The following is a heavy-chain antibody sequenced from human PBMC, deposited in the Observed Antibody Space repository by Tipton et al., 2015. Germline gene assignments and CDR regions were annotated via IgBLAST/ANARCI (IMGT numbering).Heavy chain of an antibody. CDR1: GYSIGGAFH. V-gene: IGHV4-38-2*01. CDR2: ISQSGNT. D-gene: IGHD4-23*01. Sequence: TLSLTCAVSGYSIGGAFHRGLNRQPPGKGLEWIGRISQSGNTYYKPSLKTRVTISIDTSKTQFSLEMRSVTATDTAVYYCARARGRHGGLFDSWGQGTLVTVSS. CDR3: ARARGRHGGLFDS. J-gene: IGHJ4*02.